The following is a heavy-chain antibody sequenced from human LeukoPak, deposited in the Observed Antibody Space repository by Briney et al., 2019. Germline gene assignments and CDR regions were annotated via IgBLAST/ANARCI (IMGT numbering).Heavy chain of an antibody. CDR3: ARDLVNRGSGSYFDY. V-gene: IGHV3-7*01. CDR2: IKQDGSEK. J-gene: IGHJ4*02. Sequence: GGSLTLSCAASGFPFSSYWMNWVRQAPGKGREWVANIKQDGSEKYYVDSEKGRFTISRDNAKNSLYLQLNSLRAEDTAVYYCARDLVNRGSGSYFDYWGQGALVTVSS. CDR1: GFPFSSYW. D-gene: IGHD3-10*01.